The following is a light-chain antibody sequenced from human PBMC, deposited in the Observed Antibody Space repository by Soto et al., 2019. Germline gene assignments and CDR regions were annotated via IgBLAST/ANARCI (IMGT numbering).Light chain of an antibody. V-gene: IGLV2-11*01. Sequence: QPVLTQPRSVSGSPGQSVTISCTGTSSDVGAYNFVSWCQQHPGKAPKLMIYDVSKRPSGVPDRFSGSKSGNTASLTISGLQAEDEADYYCCSYAGSYTWVFGTGTKLTVL. CDR1: SSDVGAYNF. CDR3: CSYAGSYTWV. J-gene: IGLJ1*01. CDR2: DVS.